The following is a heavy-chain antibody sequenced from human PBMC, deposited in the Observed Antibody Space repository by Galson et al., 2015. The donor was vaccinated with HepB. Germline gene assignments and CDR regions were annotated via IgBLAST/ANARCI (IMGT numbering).Heavy chain of an antibody. CDR1: GYTFTSYG. Sequence: SVKVSCKASGYTFTSYGISWVRQAPGQGLERMGWISAYNGNTNYAQKLQGRVTMTTDTSTSTAYMELRSLRSDDTAVYYCARDIPWFGERRGEFDPWGQGTLVTVSS. CDR3: ARDIPWFGERRGEFDP. V-gene: IGHV1-18*01. J-gene: IGHJ5*02. D-gene: IGHD3-10*01. CDR2: ISAYNGNT.